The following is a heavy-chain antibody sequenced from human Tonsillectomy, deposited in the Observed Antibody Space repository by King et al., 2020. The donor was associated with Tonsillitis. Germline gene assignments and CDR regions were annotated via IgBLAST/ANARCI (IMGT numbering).Heavy chain of an antibody. D-gene: IGHD3-16*01. CDR1: GFTVSSNY. CDR2: IYSGGST. Sequence: VQLVESGGGLIQPGGSLRLSCAASGFTVSSNYMSWVRQTPGKGLEWVSDIYSGGSTYYADSVKGRFTISRDSSKNTLYLQMNSLRAEDTAVYYCARDRGGWAAFDIWGQGTMVTVSS. V-gene: IGHV3-53*01. CDR3: ARDRGGWAAFDI. J-gene: IGHJ3*02.